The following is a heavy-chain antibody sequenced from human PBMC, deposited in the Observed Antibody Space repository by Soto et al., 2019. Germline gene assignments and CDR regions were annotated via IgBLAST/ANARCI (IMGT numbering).Heavy chain of an antibody. D-gene: IGHD2-21*02. CDR2: ISWNSGSA. CDR1: GFTFDDYA. V-gene: IGHV3-9*01. J-gene: IGHJ4*01. CDR3: AKDAVSGDGLWLVSD. Sequence: GGSLRLSCAASGFTFDDYAMHWVRQLPGKGLEWVSGISWNSGSAAYMDSVKGRFLISRDNAKKSLFLQMRSLRPEDTAMYYCAKDAVSGDGLWLVSDWGQGPPVTVSS.